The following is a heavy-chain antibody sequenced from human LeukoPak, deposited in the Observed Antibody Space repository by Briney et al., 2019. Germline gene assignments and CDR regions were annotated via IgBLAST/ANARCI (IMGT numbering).Heavy chain of an antibody. CDR1: GFTFSNYW. CDR2: IKQDGSEK. Sequence: GGSLRLSCAASGFTFSNYWMSWVRQAPGKGLEWVANIKQDGSEKDCVDSLKGRFTISRDNAKNSVDLQMNSLRAEDTAFYYCARIGYSSSSWDYWGQGTLVTVSS. D-gene: IGHD6-6*01. V-gene: IGHV3-7*01. J-gene: IGHJ4*02. CDR3: ARIGYSSSSWDY.